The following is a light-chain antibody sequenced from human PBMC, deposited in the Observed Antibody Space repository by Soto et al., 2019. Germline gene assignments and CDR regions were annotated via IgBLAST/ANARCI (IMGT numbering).Light chain of an antibody. CDR1: QSVSSSY. J-gene: IGKJ4*01. V-gene: IGKV3-11*01. Sequence: EIVLSQSPGTLSLSPGDRATLSCRASQSVSSSYLAWYQQKPGQAPRLLIYDASNRATGIPARFSGSGSGTDFTLTISSLDPEDFAVYYCQQRSNWPPVFGGGTKVDIK. CDR2: DAS. CDR3: QQRSNWPPV.